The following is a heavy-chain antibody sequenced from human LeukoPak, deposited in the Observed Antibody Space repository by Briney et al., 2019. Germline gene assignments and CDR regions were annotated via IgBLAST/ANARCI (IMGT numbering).Heavy chain of an antibody. Sequence: GGSLRLSCAASGFTVSSNYMSWVRQAPGKGLEWVSVIYSGGSTYYADSVKGRFTISRDNAKNSLYLQMNSLRAEDTAVYYCARDKRASTVTTGGGYYYYGMDVWGQGTTVTVSS. CDR3: ARDKRASTVTTGGGYYYYGMDV. CDR2: IYSGGST. J-gene: IGHJ6*02. D-gene: IGHD4-11*01. CDR1: GFTVSSNY. V-gene: IGHV3-53*01.